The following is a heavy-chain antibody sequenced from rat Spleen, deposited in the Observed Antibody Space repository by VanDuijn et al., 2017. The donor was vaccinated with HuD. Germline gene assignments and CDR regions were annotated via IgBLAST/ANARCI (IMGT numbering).Heavy chain of an antibody. CDR1: GFTFNNYW. V-gene: IGHV5-31*01. J-gene: IGHJ4*01. D-gene: IGHD1-12*03. CDR2: ITNTGGST. CDR3: ARHGNFDAYYKNAYVMDA. Sequence: EVQLVESGGGLVQPGRSLKLSCVASGFTFNNYWMTWIRQAPGKGLEWVASITNTGGSTYYPDSVKGRFTISRDNAKSTLYLQMNSLRSEDTATYFCARHGNFDAYYKNAYVMDAWGQGASVTVSS.